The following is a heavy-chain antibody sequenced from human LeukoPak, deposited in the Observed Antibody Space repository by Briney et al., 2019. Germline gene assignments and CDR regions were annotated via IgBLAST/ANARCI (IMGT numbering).Heavy chain of an antibody. J-gene: IGHJ4*02. V-gene: IGHV3-23*01. CDR1: GFTFSSYA. D-gene: IGHD2-2*01. CDR3: AKSRADIVVVPAADFDY. Sequence: GGSLRLSGAASGFTFSSYAMSWVRQAPGKGLEWVSAISGSGGSTYYADSVKGRFTISRDNSNNTLYLQMNSLRAEDTAVYYCAKSRADIVVVPAADFDYWGQGTLVTVSS. CDR2: ISGSGGST.